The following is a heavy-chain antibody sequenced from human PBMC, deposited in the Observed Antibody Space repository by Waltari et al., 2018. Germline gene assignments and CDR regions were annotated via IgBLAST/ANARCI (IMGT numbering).Heavy chain of an antibody. D-gene: IGHD3-16*01. Sequence: EVRLLESGGGVVQPGGSLRLSCAASGFIFGNYAMSWVRQTPGKGLEWLSGITKSGDNTHYADSGRGRFTISRDMSKNTLYLEMNSLRADDTAMYFCARDSVGEWFIYYFEHWGQGTPVTVSS. V-gene: IGHV3-23*01. CDR1: GFIFGNYA. CDR2: ITKSGDNT. J-gene: IGHJ4*02. CDR3: ARDSVGEWFIYYFEH.